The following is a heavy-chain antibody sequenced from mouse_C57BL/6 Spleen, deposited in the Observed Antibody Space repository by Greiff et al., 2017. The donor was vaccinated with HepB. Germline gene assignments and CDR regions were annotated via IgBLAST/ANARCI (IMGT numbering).Heavy chain of an antibody. CDR3: ARGIYYDYDGDWYFDV. CDR2: IDPSDSET. D-gene: IGHD2-4*01. J-gene: IGHJ1*03. CDR1: GYTFTSYW. V-gene: IGHV1-52*01. Sequence: QVQLQQPGAELVRPGSSVKLSCKASGYTFTSYWMHWVKQRPIQGLEWIGNIDPSDSETHYNQKFKDKATLTVDKSSSTAYMQLSSLTSEDSAVYYCARGIYYDYDGDWYFDVWGTGTTVTVSS.